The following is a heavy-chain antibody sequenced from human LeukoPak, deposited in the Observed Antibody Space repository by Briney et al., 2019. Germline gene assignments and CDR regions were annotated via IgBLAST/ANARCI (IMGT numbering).Heavy chain of an antibody. CDR2: INPSGGST. CDR3: ASDDNTMPYL. D-gene: IGHD2-2*01. Sequence: GASVKVSCKASGYTFTSYYMHWVRQAPGQGLEWMGIINPSGGSTSYAQKFQGRVTMTRDTSTGTVYMELCSLRSEDTAVYYCASDDNTMPYLWGRGTLVTVSS. CDR1: GYTFTSYY. V-gene: IGHV1-46*01. J-gene: IGHJ2*01.